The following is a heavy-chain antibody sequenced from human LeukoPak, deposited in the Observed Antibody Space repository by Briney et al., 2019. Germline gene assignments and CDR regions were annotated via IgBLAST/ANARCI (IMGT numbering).Heavy chain of an antibody. CDR2: INHSGST. CDR3: ARAQTTAATPYYFDY. V-gene: IGHV4-34*01. J-gene: IGHJ4*02. D-gene: IGHD6-13*01. CDR1: GGSFSDYY. Sequence: SETLSLTCAVYGGSFSDYYWSWIRQPPGKALEWIGEINHSGSTNYNPSLKSRVTISVYTSKNQFSLRLSSLTAADAAVYYCARAQTTAATPYYFDYWGQGTLVTVSS.